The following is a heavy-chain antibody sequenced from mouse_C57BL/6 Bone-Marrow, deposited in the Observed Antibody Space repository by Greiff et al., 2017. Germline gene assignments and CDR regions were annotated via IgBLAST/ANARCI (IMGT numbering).Heavy chain of an antibody. CDR3: ARGGYYAMDY. J-gene: IGHJ4*01. Sequence: QVQLQQPGAELVMPGASVKLSCKASGYTFTSYWMHWVKQRPGQGLEWIGEIDPPDSYTNYNQKFKGKSTLTVSKSSSTAYMQLSSLTSEDSAVYYCARGGYYAMDYWGQGTSVTVSS. CDR1: GYTFTSYW. V-gene: IGHV1-69*01. CDR2: IDPPDSYT.